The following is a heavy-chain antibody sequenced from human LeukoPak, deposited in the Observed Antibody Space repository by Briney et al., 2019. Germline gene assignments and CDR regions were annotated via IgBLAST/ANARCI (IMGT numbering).Heavy chain of an antibody. Sequence: SGGSLRLSCAASGFTFTDYYMTWIRQAPGKGLEWLSYISSSSTYTNYADSVKGRFTISRDNAKNSLYLQMNSLRAEDTAVYYCARDLKGSAWYVDYWGQGTLVTVSP. CDR3: ARDLKGSAWYVDY. CDR2: ISSSSTYT. D-gene: IGHD6-19*01. V-gene: IGHV3-11*05. CDR1: GFTFTDYY. J-gene: IGHJ4*02.